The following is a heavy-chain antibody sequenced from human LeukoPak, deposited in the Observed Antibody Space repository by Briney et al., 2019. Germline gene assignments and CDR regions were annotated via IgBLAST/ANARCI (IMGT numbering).Heavy chain of an antibody. CDR1: GFTFSSYW. Sequence: GGSLRLSCAVSGFTFSSYWMSWVRQAPGKGLEWVANMKPDGSEKYYVDSVKGRFTISRDSSKDSLYLQMNSLRAEDTAVYYCARDPRQSHLVYTTGDYWGQGTLVTVSS. CDR2: MKPDGSEK. J-gene: IGHJ4*02. V-gene: IGHV3-7*01. D-gene: IGHD2-2*02. CDR3: ARDPRQSHLVYTTGDY.